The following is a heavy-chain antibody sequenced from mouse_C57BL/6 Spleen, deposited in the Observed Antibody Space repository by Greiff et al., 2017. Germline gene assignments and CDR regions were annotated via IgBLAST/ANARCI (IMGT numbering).Heavy chain of an antibody. CDR1: GYTFTHYY. Sequence: QVQLQQSGAELVRPGASVKLSCKASGYTFTHYYINWVKQRPGQGLEWIARIYPGSGNTYYNEKFKGKATLTAEKSSSTAYMQLSSLTSEDSAVYFCARYENYYGSRGDYAMDYWGQGTSVTVSS. CDR3: ARYENYYGSRGDYAMDY. J-gene: IGHJ4*01. D-gene: IGHD1-1*01. CDR2: IYPGSGNT. V-gene: IGHV1-76*01.